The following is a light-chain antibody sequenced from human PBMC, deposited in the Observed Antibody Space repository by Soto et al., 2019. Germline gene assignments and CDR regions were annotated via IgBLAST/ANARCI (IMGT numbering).Light chain of an antibody. CDR1: SSDVGGYNY. V-gene: IGLV2-14*01. CDR3: NSFTSSSTFV. Sequence: QSALTQPASVSGSNGQLISISCTGTSSDVGGYNYVSWYQQHPGKAPKLMIYEVSNRPSGVSNRFSGYKSGNTASLTISWLQAEDGADYYCNSFTSSSTFVFGTGTKVTVL. J-gene: IGLJ1*01. CDR2: EVS.